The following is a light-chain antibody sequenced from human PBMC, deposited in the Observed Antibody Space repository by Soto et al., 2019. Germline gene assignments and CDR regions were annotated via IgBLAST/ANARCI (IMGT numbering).Light chain of an antibody. Sequence: SSELTQPPSVSVSPGQTASITCSGDKLGDKYVCWYQQKPGQSPVMVIYQDRKRPSGIPERFSGSNSGNTATLTISGTQAMDEADYYCQTWDSSVYVFGTGTKVTVL. V-gene: IGLV3-1*01. CDR2: QDR. CDR3: QTWDSSVYV. J-gene: IGLJ1*01. CDR1: KLGDKY.